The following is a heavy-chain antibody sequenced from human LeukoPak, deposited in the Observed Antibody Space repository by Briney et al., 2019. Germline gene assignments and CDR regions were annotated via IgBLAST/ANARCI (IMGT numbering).Heavy chain of an antibody. CDR3: ARVSTLVRGADFDY. V-gene: IGHV1-18*01. CDR2: ISAYNGDT. J-gene: IGHJ4*02. D-gene: IGHD3-10*01. CDR1: GYTFTSYG. Sequence: ASVKVSCKPSGYTFTSYGISWVRQAPGQGLEWMGWISAYNGDTNYAQKLQGRVTMTTDTSTSTAYMELRSLRSDDTAIYYCARVSTLVRGADFDYWGQGTLVTVSS.